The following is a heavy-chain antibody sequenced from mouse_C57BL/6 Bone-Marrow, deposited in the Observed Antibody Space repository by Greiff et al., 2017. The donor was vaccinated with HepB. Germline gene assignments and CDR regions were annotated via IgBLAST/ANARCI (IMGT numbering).Heavy chain of an antibody. V-gene: IGHV1-50*01. J-gene: IGHJ3*01. Sequence: QVQLQQPGAELVKPGASVKLSCKASGYTFTSYWMQWVKQRPGQGLEWIGEIDPSDSYTNYNQKFKGKATLTVDTSSSTAYMQLSSLTSEDSAVYYCARRIYYGFAYWGQGTLVTASA. D-gene: IGHD1-1*01. CDR2: IDPSDSYT. CDR3: ARRIYYGFAY. CDR1: GYTFTSYW.